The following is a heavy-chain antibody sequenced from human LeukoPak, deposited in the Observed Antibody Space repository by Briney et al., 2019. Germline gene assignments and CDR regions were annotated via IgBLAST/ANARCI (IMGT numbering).Heavy chain of an antibody. D-gene: IGHD4-17*01. J-gene: IGHJ4*02. CDR3: ARDRVTDYGDYTY. CDR1: GFTFSSYW. Sequence: PGGSLRLSCAASGFTFSSYWMSWVRQAPGKGLEWVANIKQDGSEKYYVDSVKGRFTISRDNAKNSLYLQMNSLRAEDTAVYYCARDRVTDYGDYTYWGQGTLVTVSS. V-gene: IGHV3-7*03. CDR2: IKQDGSEK.